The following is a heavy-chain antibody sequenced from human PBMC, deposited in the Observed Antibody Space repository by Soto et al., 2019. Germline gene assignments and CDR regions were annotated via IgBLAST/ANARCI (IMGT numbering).Heavy chain of an antibody. D-gene: IGHD3-10*01. CDR1: GYTFTSYA. J-gene: IGHJ6*02. CDR3: ARVGPITMVRGGNYYYYYGMDV. V-gene: IGHV1-3*01. Sequence: QVQLVQSGAEVKKPGASVKVSCKASGYTFTSYAMHWVRQAPGQRLEWMGWINAGNGNTKYSQKFQGRVTITRDTSASTAYMELSSLRSEDTALYYCARVGPITMVRGGNYYYYYGMDVWGQGTTVTVSS. CDR2: INAGNGNT.